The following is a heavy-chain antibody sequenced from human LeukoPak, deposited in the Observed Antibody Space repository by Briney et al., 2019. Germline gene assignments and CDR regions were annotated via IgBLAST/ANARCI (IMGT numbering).Heavy chain of an antibody. CDR1: GGSISSYY. CDR2: IYYSGST. V-gene: IGHV4-59*12. Sequence: SETLSLTCTVSGGSISSYYWSWIRQPPGKGLEWIGYIYYSGSTNYNPSLKSRVTISVDTSKNQFSLKLSSVTAADTAVYYCAKLGRSVGYWGQGTLVTVSS. J-gene: IGHJ4*02. CDR3: AKLGRSVGY. D-gene: IGHD7-27*01.